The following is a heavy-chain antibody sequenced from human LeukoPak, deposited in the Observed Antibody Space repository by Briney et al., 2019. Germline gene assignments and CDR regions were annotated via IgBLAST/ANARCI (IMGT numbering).Heavy chain of an antibody. CDR2: IKSKIDGGTT. CDR1: GFTFSDAW. D-gene: IGHD2-21*02. J-gene: IGHJ4*02. Sequence: PGGSLRLSCAASGFTFSDAWVSWVRQAPGMGLEWVGRIKSKIDGGTTDYAAPVKGRFTISRDDSSGTLYLLMNSLKTEDTAVYYCSTSLRGSDCCLDYWGQGTLVAVSS. V-gene: IGHV3-15*01. CDR3: STSLRGSDCCLDY.